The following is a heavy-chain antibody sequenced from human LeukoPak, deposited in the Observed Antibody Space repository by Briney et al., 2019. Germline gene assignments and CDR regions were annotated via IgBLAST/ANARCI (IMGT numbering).Heavy chain of an antibody. Sequence: PGGSLRLSCAASGFTFSSYWMHWVRQAPGKGLVWVSRINSDGSSTSYADSVKGRLTISRDNAKNTLYLQMNSLRAEGTAVYYCASIFEDYYDFWSGYLPIDYWGQGTLVTVSS. CDR1: GFTFSSYW. CDR2: INSDGSST. CDR3: ASIFEDYYDFWSGYLPIDY. D-gene: IGHD3-3*01. V-gene: IGHV3-74*01. J-gene: IGHJ4*02.